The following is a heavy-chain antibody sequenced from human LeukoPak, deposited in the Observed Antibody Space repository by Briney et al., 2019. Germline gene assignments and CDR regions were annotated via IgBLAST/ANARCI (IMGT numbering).Heavy chain of an antibody. CDR3: ARDGRFLEWLPAGY. J-gene: IGHJ4*02. CDR2: INWDGGST. CDR1: GFTFDVYG. V-gene: IGHV3-20*04. D-gene: IGHD3-3*01. Sequence: GGSLRLSCAASGFTFDVYGMSWVRQAPGKGLEWVSGINWDGGSTGYADSVKGRFTISRDNAKNSLYLQMNSLRAEDTALYYCARDGRFLEWLPAGYWGQGTLVTVSS.